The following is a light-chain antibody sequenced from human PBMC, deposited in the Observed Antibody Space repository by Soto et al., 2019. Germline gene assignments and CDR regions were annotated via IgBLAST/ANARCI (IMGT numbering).Light chain of an antibody. Sequence: DIQVTQSPSSLSASVGDRVTITCRASQNINNYLNWYQQKPGKAPKLLIYAASSLQSGVPSRFSGSGSGTDFTLTISSLQPEDFATYYCQQSFGTLWTFGQGTKVDIK. J-gene: IGKJ1*01. CDR1: QNINNY. CDR3: QQSFGTLWT. CDR2: AAS. V-gene: IGKV1-39*01.